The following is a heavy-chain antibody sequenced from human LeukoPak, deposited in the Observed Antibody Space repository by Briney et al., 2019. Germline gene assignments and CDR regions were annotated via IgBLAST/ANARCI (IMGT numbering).Heavy chain of an antibody. V-gene: IGHV3-74*01. CDR3: ARGASSDWYQNFDY. Sequence: QSGGSLRLSCAASGFTFSSYWVHWVRQAPGKGLVWVSHINSDGSSTSYADSVKGRFTISRDNAKNTLYLQMNSLRAEDTAVYYCARGASSDWYQNFDYWGQGTLVTVSS. CDR2: INSDGSST. CDR1: GFTFSSYW. J-gene: IGHJ4*02. D-gene: IGHD6-19*01.